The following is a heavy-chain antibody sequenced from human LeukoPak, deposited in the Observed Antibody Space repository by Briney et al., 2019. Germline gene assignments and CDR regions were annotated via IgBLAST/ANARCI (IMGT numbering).Heavy chain of an antibody. V-gene: IGHV4-39*01. CDR3: ARAYYECFDY. CDR1: GRSISRTNFY. CDR2: IYYSEAT. Sequence: KPSETLSLTCTVPGRSISRTNFYWGWIGQPPGKGLDGIGSIYYSEATYHNASLKNRLTVSADTSKNEFSLKLSSVTAADTAVYYCARAYYECFDYWGQGTLVTVSS. J-gene: IGHJ4*02. D-gene: IGHD3-22*01.